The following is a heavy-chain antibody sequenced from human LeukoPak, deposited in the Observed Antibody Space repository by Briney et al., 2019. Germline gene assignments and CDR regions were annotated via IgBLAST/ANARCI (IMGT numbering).Heavy chain of an antibody. V-gene: IGHV1-2*02. CDR1: GYTFTGYY. D-gene: IGHD3-3*01. J-gene: IGHJ6*03. Sequence: ASVKVSCKAYGYTFTGYYMHWVRQAPGQGLGWMGWINPNSGGTNYAQKVQGRVTMTRDTSISTAYMELSRLRSDDTAVYYCARSYDFWSGPYYMDVWGKGTTVTVSS. CDR3: ARSYDFWSGPYYMDV. CDR2: INPNSGGT.